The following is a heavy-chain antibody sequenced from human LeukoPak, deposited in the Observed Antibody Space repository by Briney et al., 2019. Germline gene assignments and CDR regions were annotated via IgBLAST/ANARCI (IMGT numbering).Heavy chain of an antibody. Sequence: GGSLRLSCAASGFTYSSYAMSWVRQAPGKGLEWVSAISGSGGSTYYADSVKGRFTISRDNSKNTLYLQMNSLRAEDTAVYYCANSSVVVPAAIGAYWGQGTLVTVSS. J-gene: IGHJ4*02. CDR1: GFTYSSYA. D-gene: IGHD2-2*02. V-gene: IGHV3-23*01. CDR2: ISGSGGST. CDR3: ANSSVVVPAAIGAY.